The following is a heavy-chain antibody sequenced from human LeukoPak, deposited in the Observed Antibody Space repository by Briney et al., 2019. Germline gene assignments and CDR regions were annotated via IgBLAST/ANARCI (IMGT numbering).Heavy chain of an antibody. CDR1: GGSISSGGYS. Sequence: SQTLSLTCAVSGGSISSGGYSWSWIRQPPGKGLEWIGYIYHSGSTYYNPSLKSRVTISVDRSKNQFSLKLSSVTAADTAVYYCARGGYIAAHYWGQGTLVTVSS. CDR3: ARGGYIAAHY. J-gene: IGHJ4*02. V-gene: IGHV4-30-2*01. CDR2: IYHSGST. D-gene: IGHD6-13*01.